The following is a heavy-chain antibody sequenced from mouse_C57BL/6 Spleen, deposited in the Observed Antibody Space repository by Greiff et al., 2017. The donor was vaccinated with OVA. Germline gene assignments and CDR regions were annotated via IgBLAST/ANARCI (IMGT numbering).Heavy chain of an antibody. CDR1: GFTFSDYY. D-gene: IGHD1-1*01. V-gene: IGHV5-12*01. CDR2: ISNGGGST. J-gene: IGHJ3*01. CDR3: ARPYGSSPWFAY. Sequence: EVQGVESGGGLVQPGGSLKLSCAASGFTFSDYYMYWVRQTPEKRLEWVAYISNGGGSTYYPDTVKGRFTISRDNAKNTLYLQMSRLKSEYTAMYYCARPYGSSPWFAYWGQGTLVTVSA.